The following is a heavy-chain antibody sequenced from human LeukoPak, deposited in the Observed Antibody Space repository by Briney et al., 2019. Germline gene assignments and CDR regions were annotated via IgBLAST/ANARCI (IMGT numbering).Heavy chain of an antibody. V-gene: IGHV4-61*09. D-gene: IGHD3-10*01. Sequence: SETLSLTCTVSTAFITSGSYYWTWLRQSAGKGLEWIGHIYTNGSTTYNPSLKSLVTVSVDTSKNQFSLKLTSVTAADTAVYYCATFLEASGSYYYYYMDVWGKGTTVTVSS. CDR1: TAFITSGSYY. CDR3: ATFLEASGSYYYYYMDV. CDR2: IYTNGST. J-gene: IGHJ6*03.